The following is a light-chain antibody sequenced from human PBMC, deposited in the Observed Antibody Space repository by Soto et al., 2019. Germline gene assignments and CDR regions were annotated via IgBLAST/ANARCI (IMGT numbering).Light chain of an antibody. CDR3: QQYNNWGLS. V-gene: IGKV3D-15*01. J-gene: IGKJ4*01. CDR2: DSS. Sequence: IVMTQSPATLSVSPGERVTLSCRASANVGTNVAWYQQKPCQAPRLLIYDSSTRATGIPDTFSGSGSMTDFTLTISSLHPEESAVYYCQQYNNWGLSFGGGTKVEI. CDR1: ANVGTN.